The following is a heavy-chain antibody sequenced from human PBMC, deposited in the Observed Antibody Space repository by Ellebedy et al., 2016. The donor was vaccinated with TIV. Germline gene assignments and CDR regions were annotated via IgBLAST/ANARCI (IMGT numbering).Heavy chain of an antibody. CDR2: LDVRVGST. Sequence: ASVKVPCKASGYTFTKYYFHWIRQAPGQGLEWMGVLDVRVGSTVYAQKVQGRVTMTRDTSTRTVYMELTSLRSDDTAVYYCASVPSAGADFWGQGTLVTVSS. CDR3: ASVPSAGADF. D-gene: IGHD4-17*01. CDR1: GYTFTKYY. J-gene: IGHJ5*01. V-gene: IGHV1-46*01.